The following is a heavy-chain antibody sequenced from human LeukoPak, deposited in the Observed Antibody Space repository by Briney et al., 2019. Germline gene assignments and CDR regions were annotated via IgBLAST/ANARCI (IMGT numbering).Heavy chain of an antibody. D-gene: IGHD3-10*01. J-gene: IGHJ5*02. CDR1: GFTFSSYAMH. CDR2: IYYSGST. V-gene: IGHV4-39*01. Sequence: GSLRLSCAASGFTFSSYAMHWVRQPPGKGLEWIGSIYYSGSTYYNPSLKSRVTISVDTSKNQFSLKLSSVTAADTAVYYCASPRGSGSTNWFDPWGQGTLVTVSS. CDR3: ASPRGSGSTNWFDP.